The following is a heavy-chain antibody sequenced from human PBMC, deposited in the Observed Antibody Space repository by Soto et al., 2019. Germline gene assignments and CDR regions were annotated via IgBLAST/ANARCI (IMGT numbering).Heavy chain of an antibody. CDR2: INHSGST. D-gene: IGHD3-16*01. J-gene: IGHJ5*02. V-gene: IGHV4-34*01. CDR1: GGSFSGYY. CDR3: ARTYNFYDYIWGSYPWWSWFDP. Sequence: SETLSLTCAVYGGSFSGYYWSWIRQPPGKGLEWIGEINHSGSTNYNPSLKSRVTISVDTSKNQFSLKLSSVTAADSAVYYCARTYNFYDYIWGSYPWWSWFDPCGQGTLVTVSS.